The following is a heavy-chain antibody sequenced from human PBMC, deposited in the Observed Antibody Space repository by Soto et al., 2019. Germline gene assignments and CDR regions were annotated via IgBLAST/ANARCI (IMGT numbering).Heavy chain of an antibody. Sequence: PSETRSLTCNVSGTSISRYHWSWIRQPPGRGLEXXGXIHXGXXXNXXPSFRSRATLLEDQSKNQFSPQLDSVTTADTAVYFCAGGREIDRFDYWGQGVVVTASS. J-gene: IGHJ4*02. CDR2: IHXGXXX. D-gene: IGHD1-26*01. V-gene: IGHV4-59*03. CDR3: AGGREIDRFDY. CDR1: GTSISRYH.